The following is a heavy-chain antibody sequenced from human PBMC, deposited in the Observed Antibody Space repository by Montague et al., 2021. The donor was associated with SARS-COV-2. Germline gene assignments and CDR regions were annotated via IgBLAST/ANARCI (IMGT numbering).Heavy chain of an antibody. J-gene: IGHJ4*02. Sequence: PALVKPTQTLTLTCTSSGFSLSTSGMCVSWIRQPPGKALEWLARIDWDDDKYYSTSLKTRLTISKDTSKNQVVLTMTNMDPVDTATYYCAKSADHNYFLDSWGQGTPVTVSS. CDR2: IDWDDDK. D-gene: IGHD5-24*01. CDR3: AKSADHNYFLDS. V-gene: IGHV2-70*11. CDR1: GFSLSTSGMC.